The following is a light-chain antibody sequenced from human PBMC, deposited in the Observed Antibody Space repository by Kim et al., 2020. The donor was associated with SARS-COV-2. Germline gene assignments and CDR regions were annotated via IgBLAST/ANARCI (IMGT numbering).Light chain of an antibody. V-gene: IGKV3-11*01. CDR1: QSVSSY. CDR2: DAS. CDR3: QQRRNWPPLT. J-gene: IGKJ1*01. Sequence: SPGERATLSCRASQSVSSYFAWYQQKPGQAPRLLIYDASNRATGIPARFSGSGSGTDFTLTISSLQPEDFAVYYCQQRRNWPPLTFGQGTKVDIK.